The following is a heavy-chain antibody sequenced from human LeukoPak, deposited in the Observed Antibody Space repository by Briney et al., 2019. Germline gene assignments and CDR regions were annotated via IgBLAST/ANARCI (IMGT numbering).Heavy chain of an antibody. CDR1: GYSFTSYY. D-gene: IGHD1-7*01. J-gene: IGHJ4*02. CDR3: ARSGADNWNYEFDY. Sequence: ASVKVSCKASGYSFTSYYMHWVRQAPGQGLEWMGWINTNTGKPTYVQGFRGRFEFSLDTSVSTAYLQISSLKTEDTAVYYCARSGADNWNYEFDYWGQGTLVTVSS. V-gene: IGHV7-4-1*02. CDR2: INTNTGKP.